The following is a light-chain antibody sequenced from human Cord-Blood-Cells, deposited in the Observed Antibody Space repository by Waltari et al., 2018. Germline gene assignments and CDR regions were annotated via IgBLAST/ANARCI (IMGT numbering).Light chain of an antibody. CDR3: QVWDSSSDQVV. Sequence: SYVLTQPPSVSVAPGKTARITCGRNNTGSKSVHWYQQKPGKAPVLVCYYDGDRPTGISERLSGSNSGNAAARTSIRVEAGDGDGYYGQVWDSSSDQVVFGGGTKLTV. J-gene: IGLJ2*01. CDR2: YDG. CDR1: NTGSKS. V-gene: IGLV3-21*04.